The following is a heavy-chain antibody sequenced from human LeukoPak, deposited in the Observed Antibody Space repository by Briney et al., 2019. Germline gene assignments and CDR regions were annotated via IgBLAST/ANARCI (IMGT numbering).Heavy chain of an antibody. CDR3: ARDRKFTSYYYDSSGYWWFDY. Sequence: PSETLSLTCTVSGGSISSSSYYWGWIRQPPGKGLEWIGSIYYSGSTYYNPSLKSRVTISVDTSKNQFSLKLSSVTAADTAVYYCARDRKFTSYYYDSSGYWWFDYWAREPWSPSPQ. D-gene: IGHD3-22*01. J-gene: IGHJ4*02. CDR1: GGSISSSSYY. CDR2: IYYSGST. V-gene: IGHV4-39*07.